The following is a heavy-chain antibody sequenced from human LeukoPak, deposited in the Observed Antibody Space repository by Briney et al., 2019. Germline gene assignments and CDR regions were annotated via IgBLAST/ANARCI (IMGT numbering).Heavy chain of an antibody. Sequence: PSETLSLTCIVSGDSISSNYWSWIRQPPGKGLEWNVYISNSGSTIYNPPLKCRVTISVDTSKNQFSLKLISVAAADTAVYYCARVGRGDHRWGSYSFDYWGQGTLVTVSS. D-gene: IGHD3-16*01. CDR1: GDSISSNY. CDR2: ISNSGST. V-gene: IGHV4-59*01. J-gene: IGHJ4*02. CDR3: ARVGRGDHRWGSYSFDY.